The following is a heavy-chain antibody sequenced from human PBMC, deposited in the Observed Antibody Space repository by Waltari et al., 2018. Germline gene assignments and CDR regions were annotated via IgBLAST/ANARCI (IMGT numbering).Heavy chain of an antibody. Sequence: QVQLVQSGAEVKKPGASVKVSCKASGYTFTGYYMHWVRQAPGQGLEWMGRINPNSGGTNDAQKFQGRVTMTRDTSISTAYMELSRLRSDDTAVYYCATFREQLVPFDYWGQGTLVTVSS. D-gene: IGHD6-13*01. J-gene: IGHJ4*02. CDR1: GYTFTGYY. CDR2: INPNSGGT. CDR3: ATFREQLVPFDY. V-gene: IGHV1-2*06.